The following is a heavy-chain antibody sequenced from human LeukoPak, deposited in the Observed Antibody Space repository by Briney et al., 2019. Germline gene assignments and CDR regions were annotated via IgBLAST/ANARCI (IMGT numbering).Heavy chain of an antibody. J-gene: IGHJ6*03. V-gene: IGHV4-38-2*02. D-gene: IGHD4-23*01. CDR3: ARGLRNGGKSKLYYYYMDV. CDR2: IYHSGST. Sequence: SETLSLTCTVSGYSISSGYYWGWIRQPPGKGLEWMGRIYHSGSTYYNPSLKSRVTISVDTSKNQFSLKLSSVTAADTAVYYCARGLRNGGKSKLYYYYMDVWGKGTTVTVSS. CDR1: GYSISSGYY.